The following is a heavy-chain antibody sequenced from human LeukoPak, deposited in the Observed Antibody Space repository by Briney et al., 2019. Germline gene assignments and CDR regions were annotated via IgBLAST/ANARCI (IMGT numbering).Heavy chain of an antibody. V-gene: IGHV4-38-2*01. D-gene: IGHD6-19*01. CDR2: IYHSGST. J-gene: IGHJ4*02. CDR3: ARVAGSSGWYVDFDY. Sequence: PSETLSLTCAVSGYSTSSGYYWGWIRQPPGKGLEWIGSIYHSGSTYYNPSLKSRVTISVDTSKNQFSLKLSSVTAADTAVYYCARVAGSSGWYVDFDYWGQGTLVTVSS. CDR1: GYSTSSGYY.